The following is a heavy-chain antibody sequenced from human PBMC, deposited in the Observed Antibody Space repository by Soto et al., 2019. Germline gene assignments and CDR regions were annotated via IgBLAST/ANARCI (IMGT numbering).Heavy chain of an antibody. J-gene: IGHJ6*02. D-gene: IGHD3-3*01. V-gene: IGHV3-23*01. CDR2: ISGSGAGT. Sequence: GGSLRLSCAASGFTFSSYEMNWVRQAPGRGLEWVSGISGSGAGTYYADSVKGRFTISRDNSKNTLYLQMSGLRAEDAAVYYCAKGPTVFGAVISFDYYYGMYVWGQGTQVTSP. CDR1: GFTFSSYE. CDR3: AKGPTVFGAVISFDYYYGMYV.